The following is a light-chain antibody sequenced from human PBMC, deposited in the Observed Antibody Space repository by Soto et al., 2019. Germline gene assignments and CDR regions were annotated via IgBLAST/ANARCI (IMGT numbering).Light chain of an antibody. CDR2: DAS. J-gene: IGKJ1*01. CDR3: QQYNSYSVT. CDR1: QSISSW. Sequence: DIQMTQSPSNLSASVGDRVTITCRASQSISSWLAWYQQKPGKAPKLLIYDASSLESGVPSRFSGSGSGTEFTLTISSLQPDDFATYYCQQYNSYSVTFGQGTKV. V-gene: IGKV1-5*01.